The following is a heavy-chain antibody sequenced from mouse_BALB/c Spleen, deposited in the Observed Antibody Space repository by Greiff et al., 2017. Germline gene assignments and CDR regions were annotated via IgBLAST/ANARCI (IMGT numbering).Heavy chain of an antibody. CDR1: GYSFTGYF. CDR3: AREGSPFYAMDY. J-gene: IGHJ4*01. D-gene: IGHD6-2*01. Sequence: VQLHQSGPELVKPGASVKISCKASGYSFTGYFMNWVMQSHGKSLEWIGRINPYNGDTFYNQKFKGKATLTVDKSSSTAHMELRSLASEDSAVYYCAREGSPFYAMDYWGQGTSVTVSS. V-gene: IGHV1-20*02. CDR2: INPYNGDT.